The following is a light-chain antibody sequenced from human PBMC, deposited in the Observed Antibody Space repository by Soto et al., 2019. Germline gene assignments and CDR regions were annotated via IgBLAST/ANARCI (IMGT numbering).Light chain of an antibody. CDR2: DVT. CDR3: SSYTTSSTYV. J-gene: IGLJ1*01. V-gene: IGLV2-14*03. CDR1: SSDVGGYNY. Sequence: QSVLTQPASVSGSPGHSSALSCTGTSSDVGGYNYISWYQQHPGKAPKLMIFDVTNRPSGISDRFSGSKSGNTASLTISGLRAEDEADYYCSSYTTSSTYVFGTGTKVTVL.